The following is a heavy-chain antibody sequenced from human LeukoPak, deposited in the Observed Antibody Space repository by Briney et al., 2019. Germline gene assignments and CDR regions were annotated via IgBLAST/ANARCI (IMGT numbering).Heavy chain of an antibody. J-gene: IGHJ5*02. V-gene: IGHV3-11*01. CDR2: ISSSGSTI. D-gene: IGHD1-1*01. Sequence: LSLTCAVYGGSFSGFYWSWIRQAPGKGLEWVSYISSSGSTIYYADSVKGRFTISRVNAKNSLYLQMNSLRAEDTALYYCARGIDDGDNWFDPWGQGTLVTVSS. CDR1: GGSFSGFY. CDR3: ARGIDDGDNWFDP.